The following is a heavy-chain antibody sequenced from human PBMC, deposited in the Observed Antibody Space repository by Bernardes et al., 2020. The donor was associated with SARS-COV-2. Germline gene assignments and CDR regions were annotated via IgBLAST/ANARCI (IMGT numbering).Heavy chain of an antibody. CDR2: IYSGGST. V-gene: IGHV3-66*01. Sequence: GGSLRLSCAASGFTVSSNYMSWVRQAPGKGLEWVSVIYSGGSTYYADSVKGRFTISRDNSKNTLYLQMNSLRAEDTAVYYCARDAVVNRYYYYGMDVWGQGTTVTVSS. CDR3: ARDAVVNRYYYYGMDV. D-gene: IGHD2-15*01. CDR1: GFTVSSNY. J-gene: IGHJ6*02.